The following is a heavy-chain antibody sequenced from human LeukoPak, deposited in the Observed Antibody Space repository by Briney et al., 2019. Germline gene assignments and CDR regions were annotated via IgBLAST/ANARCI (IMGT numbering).Heavy chain of an antibody. Sequence: ASVKVSCKASGYTFTGYYIHWVRQAPGQGLEWMGWINPNSGGTNYAQKSQGRVTMTRDTSITTAYMELSRLISDDTAVYYCAREGSGGYYYDSSGYYPFDYWGQGTLVTVSS. CDR2: INPNSGGT. V-gene: IGHV1-2*02. D-gene: IGHD3-22*01. J-gene: IGHJ4*02. CDR3: AREGSGGYYYDSSGYYPFDY. CDR1: GYTFTGYY.